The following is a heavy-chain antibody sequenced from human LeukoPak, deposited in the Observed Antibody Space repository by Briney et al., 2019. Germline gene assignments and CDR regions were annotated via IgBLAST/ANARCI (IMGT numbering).Heavy chain of an antibody. CDR1: GYTFTSYG. V-gene: IGHV1-18*04. Sequence: GASVKVSCKASGYTFTSYGISWVRQAPGQGLEWMGWISAYNGNTNYAQKLQGRVTMTTDTSTSTAYMELRSLRSDDTAVYYCARESYDILTGLIRTKRLDYWGQGTLVTVPS. CDR2: ISAYNGNT. D-gene: IGHD3-9*01. J-gene: IGHJ4*02. CDR3: ARESYDILTGLIRTKRLDY.